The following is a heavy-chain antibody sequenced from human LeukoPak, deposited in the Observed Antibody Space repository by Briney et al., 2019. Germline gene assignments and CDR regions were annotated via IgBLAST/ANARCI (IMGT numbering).Heavy chain of an antibody. CDR2: INSDGSST. CDR1: GFTFSSYW. J-gene: IGHJ4*02. CDR3: AKPQGSSSPEFDY. D-gene: IGHD6-6*01. Sequence: GGSLRLSCAASGFTFSSYWMHWVRQAPGKGLVWVSRINSDGSSTSYADSVKGRFTISRDNSKNTLYLQMNSLRAEDTAVYYCAKPQGSSSPEFDYWGQGTLVTVSS. V-gene: IGHV3-74*01.